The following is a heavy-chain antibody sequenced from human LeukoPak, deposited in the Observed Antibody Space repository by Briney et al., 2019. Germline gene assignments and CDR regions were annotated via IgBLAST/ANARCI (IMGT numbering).Heavy chain of an antibody. J-gene: IGHJ6*02. V-gene: IGHV3-21*01. Sequence: GGSLRLSCAVSGFNFNTYSMNWVRQAPGKGPEWVSSISSTSNYIYYAESVKGRFSVSRDNAKNSLYLQMNSLRADDTAVYYCARAGDILLVSYFHFYGMDVWGQGTTVIVSS. CDR2: ISSTSNYI. CDR3: ARAGDILLVSYFHFYGMDV. D-gene: IGHD7-27*01. CDR1: GFNFNTYS.